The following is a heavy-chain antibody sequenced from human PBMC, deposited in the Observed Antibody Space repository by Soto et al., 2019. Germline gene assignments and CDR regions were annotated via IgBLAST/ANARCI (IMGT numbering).Heavy chain of an antibody. CDR1: GFTFSSCA. Sequence: PGGSLRLSCAASGFTFSSCAMGWVRQAPGKGLEWVSAISGSGGSTYYADSVKGRFTISRDNSKNTLYLQMNSLRAEDTAVYYCAKDQDSVVVVAATQSVIFDYWGQGTLVTVSS. D-gene: IGHD2-15*01. V-gene: IGHV3-23*01. J-gene: IGHJ4*02. CDR3: AKDQDSVVVVAATQSVIFDY. CDR2: ISGSGGST.